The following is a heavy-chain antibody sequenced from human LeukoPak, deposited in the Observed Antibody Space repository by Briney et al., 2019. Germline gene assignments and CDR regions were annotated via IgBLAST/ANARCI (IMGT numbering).Heavy chain of an antibody. CDR1: GYTFISYY. Sequence: ASVKVSCKASGYTFISYYIHWVRQAPGQGLEWMGIINPSGGSTTYAQKFQGRVTMTRDTSTSTVYMELSSLRSEDTAVYYCATDFSDPRNYYDQINFDLWGRGTLVTVSS. CDR2: INPSGGST. CDR3: ATDFSDPRNYYDQINFDL. J-gene: IGHJ2*01. D-gene: IGHD3-22*01. V-gene: IGHV1-46*01.